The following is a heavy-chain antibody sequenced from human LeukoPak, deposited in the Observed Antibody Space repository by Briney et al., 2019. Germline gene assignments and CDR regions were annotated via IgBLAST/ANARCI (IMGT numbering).Heavy chain of an antibody. V-gene: IGHV1-18*01. J-gene: IGHJ4*02. CDR2: ISAYNGNT. CDR3: ARDRSGYSGYDLDY. Sequence: ASVKVSCKASGYTFTSYGISWVRQAPGQGLEWMGWISAYNGNTNYAQKLQGRVTVTTDTSTSTAYMELRSLRSDDTAVYYCARDRSGYSGYDLDYWGQGTLVTVSS. D-gene: IGHD5-12*01. CDR1: GYTFTSYG.